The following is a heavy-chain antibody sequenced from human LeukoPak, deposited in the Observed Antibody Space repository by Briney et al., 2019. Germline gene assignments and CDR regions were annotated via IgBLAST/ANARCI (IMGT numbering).Heavy chain of an antibody. V-gene: IGHV4-31*03. CDR1: GGSIRSSYYY. J-gene: IGHJ6*02. D-gene: IGHD3-3*01. CDR2: INYSGST. Sequence: SETLSLTCTVSGGSIRSSYYYWGWIRQHPGKGLEWIGYINYSGSTYYNPSLKSRATISVDTSQSQFSLKLSSVTAADTAVYYCARDEAIFGAGYYYGMDVWGQGTTVTVSS. CDR3: ARDEAIFGAGYYYGMDV.